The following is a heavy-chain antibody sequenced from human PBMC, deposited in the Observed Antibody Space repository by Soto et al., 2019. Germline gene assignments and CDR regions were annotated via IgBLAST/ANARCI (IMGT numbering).Heavy chain of an antibody. CDR2: ISNTATNT. D-gene: IGHD5-18*01. CDR3: AVQLWDSGY. Sequence: GGSVRLSCVASGFTFTHYGMAWVRQAPGKGLEWVSSISNTATNTHYADPVEGRFIISRDQSRSTVYLHMNSLRAEDTAVHYCAVQLWDSGYWGQGTLVTVSS. V-gene: IGHV3-23*01. J-gene: IGHJ4*02. CDR1: GFTFTHYG.